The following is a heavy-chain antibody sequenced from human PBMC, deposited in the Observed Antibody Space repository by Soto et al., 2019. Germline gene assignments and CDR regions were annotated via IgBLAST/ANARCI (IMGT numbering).Heavy chain of an antibody. CDR1: GFTFSSYA. V-gene: IGHV3-23*01. CDR2: ISDSGDST. CDR3: AKGSQPSEFDP. J-gene: IGHJ5*02. Sequence: EVQLSESGGGLVQPGGSLRLSCAASGFTFSSYAMSWVRQAPGKGLEWVSSISDSGDSTYYAESEKGRFTISRDNSKNTLYLQMNSQRAKDTALYYCAKGSQPSEFDPWGQGTLVTVSS.